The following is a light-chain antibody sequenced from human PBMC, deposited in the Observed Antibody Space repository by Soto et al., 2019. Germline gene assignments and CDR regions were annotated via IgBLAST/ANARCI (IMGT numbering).Light chain of an antibody. CDR2: GAS. CDR3: QQYGSSPYT. J-gene: IGKJ2*01. Sequence: EIVLTQSPGTLSLSPGERATLSCRASQSVSSSYLAWYQQKPGQAPRLLIYGASSRATGIPDRFSGSGSGTDFTLTISSLEPDDFAVYYCQQYGSSPYTFGQGTQLATK. CDR1: QSVSSSY. V-gene: IGKV3-20*01.